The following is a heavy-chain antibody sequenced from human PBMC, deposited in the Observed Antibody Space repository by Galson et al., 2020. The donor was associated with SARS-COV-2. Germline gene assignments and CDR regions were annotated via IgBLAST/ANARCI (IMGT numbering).Heavy chain of an antibody. Sequence: GGSLRLSCAASGFTFSSSGMHWVRQAPGKGLEWVAVIWYAGSNKYYADPVKGRFTISRDNSKNTLYLQMTSLRAEDTAVYYCAREGIVVVVAASYGMDVWGQGTTVTVSS. V-gene: IGHV3-33*01. CDR1: GFTFSSSG. CDR3: AREGIVVVVAASYGMDV. J-gene: IGHJ6*02. CDR2: IWYAGSNK. D-gene: IGHD2-15*01.